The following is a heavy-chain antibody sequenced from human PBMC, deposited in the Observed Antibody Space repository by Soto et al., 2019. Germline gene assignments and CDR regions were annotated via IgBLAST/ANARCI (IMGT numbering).Heavy chain of an antibody. Sequence: QVQLGESGGGVVQPGRSLRLSCAASGFMFSNHGMHWVRQAPGKGLEWVAVIWSDGNNRYYADSVKGRFTISRDNAKNTVYLQMSSRRVEDTAVYYCVRGDNWNDEASDYWGQGTLVTVSS. D-gene: IGHD1-1*01. CDR3: VRGDNWNDEASDY. J-gene: IGHJ4*02. V-gene: IGHV3-33*01. CDR2: IWSDGNNR. CDR1: GFMFSNHG.